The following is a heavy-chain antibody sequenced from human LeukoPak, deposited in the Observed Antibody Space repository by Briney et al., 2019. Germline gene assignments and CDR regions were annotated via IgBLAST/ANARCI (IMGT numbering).Heavy chain of an antibody. Sequence: SETLSLTCTVSGGSISDYYWSWIRQPPGKGLEWIGYIYCSGSTNYTPSLKSRVTISINTSKNQFSLRLSSVTAAGTAVYYCAGATSREAFDIWGQGTRVTVSS. J-gene: IGHJ3*02. D-gene: IGHD2-2*01. V-gene: IGHV4-59*01. CDR1: GGSISDYY. CDR3: AGATSREAFDI. CDR2: IYCSGST.